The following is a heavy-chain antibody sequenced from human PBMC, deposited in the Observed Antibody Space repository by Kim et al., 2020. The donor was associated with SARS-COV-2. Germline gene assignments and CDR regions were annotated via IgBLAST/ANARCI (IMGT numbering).Heavy chain of an antibody. J-gene: IGHJ4*02. CDR2: IYYSGST. CDR3: ARVNYGQEYYFDY. D-gene: IGHD1-7*01. CDR1: GGSISSYY. V-gene: IGHV4-59*13. Sequence: SETLSLTCTVSGGSISSYYWSWIRQPPGKGLEWIGYIYYSGSTNYNPSLKSRVTISVDTSKNQFSLKLSSVTAADTAVYYCARVNYGQEYYFDYWGQGTLVTVSS.